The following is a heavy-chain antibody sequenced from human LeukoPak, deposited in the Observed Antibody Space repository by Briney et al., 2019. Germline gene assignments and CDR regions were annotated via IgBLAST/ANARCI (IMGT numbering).Heavy chain of an antibody. J-gene: IGHJ4*02. Sequence: AGGSLRLSCAASGFTFSSYAMSWVRQAPGKGLEWVSAISGSGGSTYYADSVKGRSTISRDNSKNTLYLQMNSLRAEDTAVYYCAKDLAVAVPFDYWGQGTLVTVSS. CDR3: AKDLAVAVPFDY. CDR2: ISGSGGST. CDR1: GFTFSSYA. D-gene: IGHD6-19*01. V-gene: IGHV3-23*01.